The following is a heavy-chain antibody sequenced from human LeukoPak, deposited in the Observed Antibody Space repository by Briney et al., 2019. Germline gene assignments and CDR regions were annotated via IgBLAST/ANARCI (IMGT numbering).Heavy chain of an antibody. CDR2: IYYSGST. D-gene: IGHD1-26*01. CDR1: GGSISSSSYY. CDR3: ARQPVGATLAGY. Sequence: SETLSLTCTVSGGSISSSSYYWGWIRQPPGKGLEWIGSIYYSGSTYYNPSLKSRVTISVDTSKNQFSLKLSSVTAADTAVYYGARQPVGATLAGYWGQGTLFTVSS. J-gene: IGHJ4*02. V-gene: IGHV4-39*01.